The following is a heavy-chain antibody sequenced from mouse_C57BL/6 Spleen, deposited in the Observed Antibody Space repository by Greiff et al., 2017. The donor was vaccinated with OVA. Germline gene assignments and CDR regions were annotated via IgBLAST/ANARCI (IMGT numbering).Heavy chain of an antibody. Sequence: VQLQQSGAELARPGASVKLSCKASGYTFTSYGISWVKQRTGQGLEWIGEIYPRSGNTYYNEKFKGKATLTADKSSSTAYMELRSLTSEDSAVYFCARSHYDYDEYYFDYWGQGTTLTVSS. D-gene: IGHD2-4*01. V-gene: IGHV1-81*01. CDR1: GYTFTSYG. CDR2: IYPRSGNT. CDR3: ARSHYDYDEYYFDY. J-gene: IGHJ2*01.